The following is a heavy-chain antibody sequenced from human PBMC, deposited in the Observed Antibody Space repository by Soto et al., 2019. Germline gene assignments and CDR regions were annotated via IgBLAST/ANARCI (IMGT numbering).Heavy chain of an antibody. CDR3: ATELVRPHYYYYYGMDV. CDR1: GYTFTELS. D-gene: IGHD2-15*01. Sequence: ASVKVSCKASGYTFTELSMHWVRQAPGKGLEWMGGFDPEDGETFYAQKFQGRVTMTEDTSTDTAYMDLSSLTSEDTAVYYCATELVRPHYYYYYGMDVWGQGTTVTVSS. J-gene: IGHJ6*02. V-gene: IGHV1-24*01. CDR2: FDPEDGET.